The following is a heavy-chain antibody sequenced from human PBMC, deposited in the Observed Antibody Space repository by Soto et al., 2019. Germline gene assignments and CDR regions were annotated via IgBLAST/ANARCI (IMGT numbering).Heavy chain of an antibody. V-gene: IGHV3-48*02. CDR1: GFTFDDYG. D-gene: IGHD5-18*01. CDR3: ARRLDPLQYSDY. CDR2: ISFSGNTI. Sequence: HPVGSLRLSCAASGFTFDDYGMNWVRQAPGKRLEWVSFISFSGNTIYYADSVRGRFTISRDNAKSTLFLQMNSLRDDDTATYYCARRLDPLQYSDYWGRGTLVTVSS. J-gene: IGHJ4*02.